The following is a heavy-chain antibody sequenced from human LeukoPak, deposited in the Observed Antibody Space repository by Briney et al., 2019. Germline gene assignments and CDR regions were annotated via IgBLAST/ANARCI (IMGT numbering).Heavy chain of an antibody. CDR3: ARSLYYYDRSGYFYY. Sequence: PAVSLRLSCAASAFTVSSNYMGWDRPAPGKGLEWVSVISTSGSTYYEASVKGRFTISRDNCKNTLYLQMHSLRAGDTSVYYCARSLYYYDRSGYFYYWGPGTLVTVSS. CDR2: ISTSGST. V-gene: IGHV3-66*02. J-gene: IGHJ4*02. D-gene: IGHD3-22*01. CDR1: AFTVSSNY.